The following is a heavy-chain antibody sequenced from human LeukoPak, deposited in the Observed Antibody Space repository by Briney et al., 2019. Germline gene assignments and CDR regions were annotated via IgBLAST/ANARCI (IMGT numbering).Heavy chain of an antibody. CDR1: GFTFSNAC. Sequence: GSLRLSCAASGFTFSNACMSWIRQAPGKGLEWIGNIYDSGTTHYNPSLKSRVTISGDTSKNQFSLKLNSVTAADTAIYYCATHRRSGSGGSENAFEIWGQGTMVTVSS. D-gene: IGHD5-12*01. CDR2: IYDSGTT. J-gene: IGHJ3*02. CDR3: ATHRRSGSGGSENAFEI. V-gene: IGHV4-34*08.